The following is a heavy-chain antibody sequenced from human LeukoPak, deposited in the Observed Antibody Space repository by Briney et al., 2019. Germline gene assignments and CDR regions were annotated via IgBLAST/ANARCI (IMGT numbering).Heavy chain of an antibody. D-gene: IGHD2-2*01. CDR2: INTNTGNP. J-gene: IGHJ4*02. Sequence: AAVKVSCKASGYTFTSCAMNWVRQAPGQGLEWMGWINTNTGNPTYAQGFTGRFVFSLDTSVSTAYLQISSLKAEDTAVYYCARDRRPYCSSTSCYYDYWGQGTLVTVSS. CDR3: ARDRRPYCSSTSCYYDY. CDR1: GYTFTSCA. V-gene: IGHV7-4-1*02.